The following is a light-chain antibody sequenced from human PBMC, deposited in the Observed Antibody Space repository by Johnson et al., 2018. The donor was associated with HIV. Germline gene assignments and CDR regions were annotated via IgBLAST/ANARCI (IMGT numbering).Light chain of an antibody. CDR2: DNN. CDR1: SYNIGNNY. V-gene: IGLV1-51*01. J-gene: IGLJ1*01. CDR3: GTWDSGLSVV. Sequence: QSVLTQPPSVSAAPGQKVTISCSGSSYNIGNNYVSWYQQLPGRAPKLLIYDNNKRPSGIPDRFSGSKSGTSATLGITGLQTGDEVDYYCGTWDSGLSVVFGTGTKVTVL.